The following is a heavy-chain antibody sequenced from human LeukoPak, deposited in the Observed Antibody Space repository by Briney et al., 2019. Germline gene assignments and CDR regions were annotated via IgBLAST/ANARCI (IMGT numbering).Heavy chain of an antibody. Sequence: GRSLRLSCAASGFTLSSYAMHWVRQDPGKGLEWVAVISYDGSNKYYADSVKGRFTISRDNSKNTLYLQMNSLRAEDTAVYYCARTPPQYSSGSYFDYWGQGTLVTVSS. J-gene: IGHJ4*02. CDR2: ISYDGSNK. CDR3: ARTPPQYSSGSYFDY. CDR1: GFTLSSYA. D-gene: IGHD6-19*01. V-gene: IGHV3-30*04.